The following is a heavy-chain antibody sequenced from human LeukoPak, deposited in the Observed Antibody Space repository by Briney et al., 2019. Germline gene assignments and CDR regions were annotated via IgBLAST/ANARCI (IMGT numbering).Heavy chain of an antibody. V-gene: IGHV4-39*07. Sequence: SETLSLTCTVSGGSLNTPNYYWGWVRQPPGKGLEWIGNIFYRGGTYYSPSLKSRVTISLDTSKNQFSLKLSSVTAADTAVYYCARGWAVFHNWFDPWGQGTLVTVSS. D-gene: IGHD1-26*01. CDR2: IFYRGGT. CDR3: ARGWAVFHNWFDP. J-gene: IGHJ5*02. CDR1: GGSLNTPNYY.